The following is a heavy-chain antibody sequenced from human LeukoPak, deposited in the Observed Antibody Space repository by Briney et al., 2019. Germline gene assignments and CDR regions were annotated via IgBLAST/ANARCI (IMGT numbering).Heavy chain of an antibody. J-gene: IGHJ4*02. CDR2: IYPGHSDT. V-gene: IGHV5-51*01. D-gene: IGHD4-17*01. Sequence: EKPLKISCKGSGYSFTSYWIGWVRQMPGKGLEWMGIIYPGHSDTRYSPSFKGQVTISADKSISTAYLQWRSLKASDTAMYYCARADYGDSTAAYWGEGSLVT. CDR1: GYSFTSYW. CDR3: ARADYGDSTAAY.